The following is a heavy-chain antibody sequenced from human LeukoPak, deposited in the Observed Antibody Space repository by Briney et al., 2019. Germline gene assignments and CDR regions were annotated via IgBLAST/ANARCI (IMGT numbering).Heavy chain of an antibody. J-gene: IGHJ5*02. CDR3: ARDRGVTLVRVPMGWIDP. CDR1: GFTFSSYS. CDR2: ISSNSKYT. V-gene: IGHV3-21*05. Sequence: PGGSLRLSCAASGFTFSSYSMNWVRQAPGKELEWISYISSNSKYTKYADSVKGRFTISRDNAKKSLYLQMNSLRAEDTAVYYCARDRGVTLVRVPMGWIDPWGQGTLVTVSS. D-gene: IGHD3-10*01.